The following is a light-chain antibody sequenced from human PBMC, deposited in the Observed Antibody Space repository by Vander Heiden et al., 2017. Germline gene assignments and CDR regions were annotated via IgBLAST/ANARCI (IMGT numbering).Light chain of an antibody. Sequence: SHVLPQPPAVSVAPAQTASSPCGGSSIDIKSGHWYQQSSGKAPVLVAPADADRTSGIPERFSGSKSATTATLTVGRVEAGDEADYYCQVWDGDTDHWVFGGGTKLTVL. J-gene: IGLJ3*02. CDR2: ADA. CDR1: SIDIKS. V-gene: IGLV3-21*02. CDR3: QVWDGDTDHWV.